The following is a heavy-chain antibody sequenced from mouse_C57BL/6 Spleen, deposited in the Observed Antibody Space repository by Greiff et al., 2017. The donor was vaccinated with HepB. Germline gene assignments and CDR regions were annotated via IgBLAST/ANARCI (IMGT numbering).Heavy chain of an antibody. CDR1: GYTFTSYG. CDR2: IYPRSGNT. CDR3: ARRGYGYDYAMDY. V-gene: IGHV1-81*01. D-gene: IGHD2-2*01. J-gene: IGHJ4*01. Sequence: VQLQESGAELARPGASVKLSCKASGYTFTSYGISWVKQRTGQGLEWIGEIYPRSGNTYYNEKFKGKATLTADKSSSTAYMELRSLTSEDSAVYFCARRGYGYDYAMDYWGQGTSVTVSS.